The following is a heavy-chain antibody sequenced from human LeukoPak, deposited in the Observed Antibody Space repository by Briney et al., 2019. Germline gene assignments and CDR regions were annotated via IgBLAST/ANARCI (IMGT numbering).Heavy chain of an antibody. V-gene: IGHV3-21*01. CDR3: ARDFWSALVFDA. CDR1: GLTFSSYS. D-gene: IGHD3-3*01. CDR2: ISSSSSYI. Sequence: GGSLRLSCAASGLTFSSYSMKWVRQAPGKGREWGSSISSSSSYIYYADSVKGRFTISRDNAQNSLYLQMNSLRAEDTAVYYCARDFWSALVFDAWGHGVIVTV. J-gene: IGHJ5*01.